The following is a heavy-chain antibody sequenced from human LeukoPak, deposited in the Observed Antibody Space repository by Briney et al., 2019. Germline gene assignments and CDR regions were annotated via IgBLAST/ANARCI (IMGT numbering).Heavy chain of an antibody. D-gene: IGHD3-10*01. CDR2: INPSGGST. CDR1: GYTFTSYY. J-gene: IGHJ4*02. Sequence: ASVKVSRKASGYTFTSYYMHWVRQAPGQGLEWMGIINPSGGSTSYAQKFQGRVTMTRDTSTSTVYMELSSLRSEDTAVYYCARGRPLLWFGESFDYWGQGTLVTVSS. CDR3: ARGRPLLWFGESFDY. V-gene: IGHV1-46*01.